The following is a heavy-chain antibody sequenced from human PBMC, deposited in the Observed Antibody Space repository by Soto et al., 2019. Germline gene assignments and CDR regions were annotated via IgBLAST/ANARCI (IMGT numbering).Heavy chain of an antibody. CDR1: GYSISSGYY. Sequence: SETLSLTCAVSGYSISSGYYWGWIRQPPGKGLEWIGSIYHSGSTYYNPSPKSRVTISVDTSKNQFSLKLSSVTAADTAVYYCASRRDGYNSFGYWGQGTLVTVSS. CDR2: IYHSGST. CDR3: ASRRDGYNSFGY. V-gene: IGHV4-38-2*01. J-gene: IGHJ4*02. D-gene: IGHD5-12*01.